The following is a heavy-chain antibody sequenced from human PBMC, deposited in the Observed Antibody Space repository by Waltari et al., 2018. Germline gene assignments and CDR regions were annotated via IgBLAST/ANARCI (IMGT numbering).Heavy chain of an antibody. V-gene: IGHV4-59*01. Sequence: QVVLQASGPGLVKPSEPLSLTCSVSGDSMNNYLWTWIRQTPGKGLEWIGYISYSGTTNDNPSLKRRVTISLDTSKNQFSLKLNAVTAADSAVYYCAREPGYCRGGSCYFSGDNAYDVWGRGTMVTVSS. CDR1: GDSMNNYL. CDR3: AREPGYCRGGSCYFSGDNAYDV. CDR2: ISYSGTT. D-gene: IGHD2-15*01. J-gene: IGHJ3*01.